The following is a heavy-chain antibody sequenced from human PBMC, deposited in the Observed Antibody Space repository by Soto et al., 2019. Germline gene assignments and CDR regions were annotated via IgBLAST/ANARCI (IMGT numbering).Heavy chain of an antibody. D-gene: IGHD3-10*01. CDR2: INAANGNT. Sequence: ASVKVSCKASGYIFTNYAMHWVRQAPGQRLEWMGWINAANGNTKYSQKFQGRVTITTDTSASTAYMELSSLRSEDTAVYYCARPPFGSGSYPPDLFDYGGRGPLVPVSS. CDR1: GYIFTNYA. J-gene: IGHJ4*02. V-gene: IGHV1-3*01. CDR3: ARPPFGSGSYPPDLFDY.